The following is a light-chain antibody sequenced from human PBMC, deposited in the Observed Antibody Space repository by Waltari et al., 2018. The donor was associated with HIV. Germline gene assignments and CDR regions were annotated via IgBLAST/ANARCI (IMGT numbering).Light chain of an antibody. Sequence: QSVLTQPPSASGAPGQRVTISCSGSSSNIENDNVYWYQQFPGAAPKLLIYKDTQRPSGGPDRFTGSKSGASASLAIGGLRSDDEADYYCVGWDSRLRGYVFGAGTKVTVL. J-gene: IGLJ1*01. CDR2: KDT. CDR1: SSNIENDN. CDR3: VGWDSRLRGYV. V-gene: IGLV1-47*01.